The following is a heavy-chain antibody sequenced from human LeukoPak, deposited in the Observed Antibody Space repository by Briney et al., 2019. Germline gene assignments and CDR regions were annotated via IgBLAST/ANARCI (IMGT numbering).Heavy chain of an antibody. CDR1: GFTFSDYY. CDR2: ISSRSSYI. J-gene: IGHJ4*02. D-gene: IGHD3-3*01. Sequence: GGSLRLSCAASGFTFSDYYMTWIRQAPGKGLEWVSYISSRSSYISYADSVKGRFTISRDNSKNTLYLQMDSLRVEDTAVYYCAREWVTVFGGFDYWGQGTLVTVSS. V-gene: IGHV3-11*06. CDR3: AREWVTVFGGFDY.